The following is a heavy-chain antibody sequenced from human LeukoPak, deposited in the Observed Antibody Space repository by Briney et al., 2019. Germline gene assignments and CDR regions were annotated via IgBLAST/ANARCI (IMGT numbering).Heavy chain of an antibody. Sequence: SETLSLTCTVSGGSISSSSYYWGWIRQPPGKGLEWIGSIYYSGSTYYNPSLKSRVTISVDTSKNQFSLKLSSVTAADTAVYYCARQPTTYYDFWSGYYPKDAFDIWGQGTMVTASS. D-gene: IGHD3-3*01. V-gene: IGHV4-39*01. CDR2: IYYSGST. CDR3: ARQPTTYYDFWSGYYPKDAFDI. J-gene: IGHJ3*02. CDR1: GGSISSSSYY.